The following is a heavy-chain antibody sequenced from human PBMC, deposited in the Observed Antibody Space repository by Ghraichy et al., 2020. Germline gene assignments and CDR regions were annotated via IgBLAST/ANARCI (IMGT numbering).Heavy chain of an antibody. V-gene: IGHV3-23*01. CDR1: GFSFSSHA. D-gene: IGHD6-13*01. J-gene: IGHJ4*02. CDR2: ITVSGATI. Sequence: GSLRLSCAASGFSFSSHAMSWVRQAPGKGLEWVSGITVSGATIHYADSVKGRFTISRDDSKNTLYLQMNSLRADDTAVYFCAKSSGSWFDYWGQGTLVTVSS. CDR3: AKSSGSWFDY.